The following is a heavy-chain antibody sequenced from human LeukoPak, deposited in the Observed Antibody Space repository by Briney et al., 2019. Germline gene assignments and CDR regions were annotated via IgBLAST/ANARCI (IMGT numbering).Heavy chain of an antibody. CDR2: ISSSSSYI. CDR3: ARPSITGTTALLGY. J-gene: IGHJ4*02. D-gene: IGHD1-20*01. V-gene: IGHV3-21*01. Sequence: GGSLRLSCAASGFTFSSYSMNWVRQAPGKGLEWVSSISSSSSYIYYADSVKGRFTISRDNAKNSLYLQMNSLRAEDTALYYCARPSITGTTALLGYWGQGTLVTVSS. CDR1: GFTFSSYS.